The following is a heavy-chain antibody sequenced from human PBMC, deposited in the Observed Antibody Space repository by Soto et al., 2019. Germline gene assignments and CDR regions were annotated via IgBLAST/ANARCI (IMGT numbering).Heavy chain of an antibody. J-gene: IGHJ3*02. D-gene: IGHD3-3*01. CDR3: ARDGTYYDFWNGAFDI. Sequence: ASVKVSCKASGYTFINYGINWVRQAPGQGLEWMGWISAYNGNTKDAQKFQGRVTMTTDTSTSTAYMELRSLRSDDTAVYYCARDGTYYDFWNGAFDIWGQGTMVTV. V-gene: IGHV1-18*01. CDR2: ISAYNGNT. CDR1: GYTFINYG.